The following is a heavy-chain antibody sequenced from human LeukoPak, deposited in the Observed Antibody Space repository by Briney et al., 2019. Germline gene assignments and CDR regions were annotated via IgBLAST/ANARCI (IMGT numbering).Heavy chain of an antibody. CDR2: INPNSGNT. CDR3: ARDNGGYLGNWFDP. Sequence: ASVKVSCKASGYTFTGYYMHWVRQAPGQGLEWMGWINPNSGNTNYAQKLQGRVTMTTDTSTSTAYMELRSLRSDDTAVYYCARDNGGYLGNWFDPWGQGTLVTVSS. J-gene: IGHJ5*02. V-gene: IGHV1-18*04. CDR1: GYTFTGYY. D-gene: IGHD2-8*01.